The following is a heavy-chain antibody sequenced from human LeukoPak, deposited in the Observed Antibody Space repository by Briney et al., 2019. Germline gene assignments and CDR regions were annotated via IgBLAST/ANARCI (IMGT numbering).Heavy chain of an antibody. Sequence: SETLSLTCAVYGGSFSGYYWSWIRQPPGKGLEWIGEINHSGSTNYNPSLKSRVTISVDTSKNQFSLKLSSVTAADTAVYYCARGSSWHNYWGQGTLVTVSS. D-gene: IGHD6-13*01. CDR3: ARGSSWHNY. J-gene: IGHJ4*02. CDR1: GGSFSGYY. V-gene: IGHV4-34*01. CDR2: INHSGST.